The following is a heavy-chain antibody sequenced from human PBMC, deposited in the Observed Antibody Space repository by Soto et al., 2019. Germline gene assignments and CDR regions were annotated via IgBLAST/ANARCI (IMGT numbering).Heavy chain of an antibody. CDR1: GYTFTSYD. CDR2: MNPNSGNT. J-gene: IGHJ6*03. Sequence: EASVKVSCKASGYTFTSYDINWVRQATGQGLEWMGWMNPNSGNTGYAQKFQGRVTMTRNTSISTAYMELSSLRSEDTAVYYCARSKEGMLGYYYYYMDVWGKGTTVTVSS. V-gene: IGHV1-8*01. D-gene: IGHD2-8*01. CDR3: ARSKEGMLGYYYYYMDV.